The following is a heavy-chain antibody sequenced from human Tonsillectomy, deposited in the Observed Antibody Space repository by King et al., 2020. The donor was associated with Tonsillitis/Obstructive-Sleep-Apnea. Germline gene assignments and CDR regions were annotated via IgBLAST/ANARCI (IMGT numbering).Heavy chain of an antibody. CDR3: ARGGVQQLAPFYY. V-gene: IGHV4-4*02. CDR2: IYHSVST. CDR1: GGSISSSNW. D-gene: IGHD6-13*01. Sequence: QLQESGPGLVKPSGTLSLTCVVSGGSISSSNWWSWVRQPPGKGREWIGEIYHSVSTNYNTSLKGRVTISVDKSKNQFSLKLSSVAAADTAVYYCARGGVQQLAPFYYWGQGTLVTVSS. J-gene: IGHJ4*02.